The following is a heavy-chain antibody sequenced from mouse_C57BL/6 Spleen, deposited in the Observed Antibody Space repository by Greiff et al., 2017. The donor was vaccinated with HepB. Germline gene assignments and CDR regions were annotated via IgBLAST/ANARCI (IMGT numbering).Heavy chain of an antibody. CDR1: GYTFTSYW. CDR2: IHPNSGST. CDR3: ARFRDYYGT. J-gene: IGHJ1*03. V-gene: IGHV1-64*01. Sequence: VQLQQPGAEPVKHGASEKLSCKASGYTFTSYWMHWVKQRPGQGLEWIGMIHPNSGSTNYNEKFKSKATLTVDKSSSTAYMQLSSLKSEDSAVDYCARFRDYYGTWGTGTTVTVSS. D-gene: IGHD1-1*01.